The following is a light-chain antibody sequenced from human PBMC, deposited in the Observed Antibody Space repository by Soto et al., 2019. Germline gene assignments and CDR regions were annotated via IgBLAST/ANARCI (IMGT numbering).Light chain of an antibody. CDR3: PQYGTSPYS. CDR1: QSVTSNY. V-gene: IGKV3-20*01. J-gene: IGKJ2*01. Sequence: EIVLTQSPGTLSLSPGERATLSCRASQSVTSNYLAWYQQKPGQAPRLLICDASSRATGIPDRFSRSGSGTDFTLTIARLEPEDFAVYYCPQYGTSPYSFGPGTKLEIK. CDR2: DAS.